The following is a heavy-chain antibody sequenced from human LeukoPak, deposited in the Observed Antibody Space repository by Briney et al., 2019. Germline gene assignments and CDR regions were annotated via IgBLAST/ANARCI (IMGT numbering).Heavy chain of an antibody. CDR2: ISSSRSYI. J-gene: IGHJ4*02. D-gene: IGHD6-13*01. V-gene: IGHV3-21*01. CDR1: GFTFSSYS. CDR3: ARFIAAPYYFDY. Sequence: GGSLRLSCAASGFTFSSYSMNWVRQAPGKGLEWVSFISSSRSYIYYADPVKGRFTISRDNAKNSLYLQMNSLRAEDTAVYYCARFIAAPYYFDYWGRGTLVTVSS.